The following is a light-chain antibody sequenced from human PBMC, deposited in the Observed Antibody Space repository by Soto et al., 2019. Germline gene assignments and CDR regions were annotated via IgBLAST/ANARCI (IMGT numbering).Light chain of an antibody. CDR1: SSDVGGYNY. J-gene: IGLJ3*02. Sequence: QSVLTQPASVSGTPGQSITISCTGTSSDVGGYNYVSWYQQHPGKAPKLMIYEVGHRPSGVSNRFSGSKSGNTASLTISGLQAEDEADYYCSSYTSTFTVVFGGGTKVTVL. CDR3: SSYTSTFTVV. V-gene: IGLV2-14*01. CDR2: EVG.